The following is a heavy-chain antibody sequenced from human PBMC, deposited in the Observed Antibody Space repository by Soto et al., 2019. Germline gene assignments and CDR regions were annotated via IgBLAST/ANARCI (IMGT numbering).Heavy chain of an antibody. J-gene: IGHJ3*01. CDR2: IIPIFGTA. Sequence: QVQLVQSGAEVKKPGSSVKVSCKASGGTFSSYAISWVRQAPGQGLEWMGGIIPIFGTANYAQKSQGRVTITADESTSTAYMELSSLRSEDTAVYYCARWVRYCSGGSCYYAFDVWGQGTMVTVSS. CDR3: ARWVRYCSGGSCYYAFDV. CDR1: GGTFSSYA. V-gene: IGHV1-69*01. D-gene: IGHD2-15*01.